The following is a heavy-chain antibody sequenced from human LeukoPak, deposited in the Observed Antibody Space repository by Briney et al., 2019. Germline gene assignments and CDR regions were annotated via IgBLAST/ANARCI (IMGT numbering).Heavy chain of an antibody. D-gene: IGHD3-10*01. CDR3: ARDSNYYGGVAFDI. J-gene: IGHJ3*02. Sequence: GGSLRLSCAASGFTFSTYWISWVRQAPGKGLEWVANINQDGSEKYYVDSVKGRFTISRDNAKYSLYQQMNSLRAEDTAVYYCARDSNYYGGVAFDIWGQGTMVTVSS. CDR1: GFTFSTYW. V-gene: IGHV3-7*01. CDR2: INQDGSEK.